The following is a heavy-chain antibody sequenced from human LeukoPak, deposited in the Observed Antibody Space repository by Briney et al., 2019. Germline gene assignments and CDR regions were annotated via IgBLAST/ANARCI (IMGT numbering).Heavy chain of an antibody. CDR3: ARDYKCSGGSCFVGWFDP. J-gene: IGHJ5*02. D-gene: IGHD2-15*01. Sequence: GASVKVSCKVSGYTLTELSMHWVRQAPGKGLEWMGGIIPIFGTANYAQKFQGRVTITADESTSTAYMELSSLRSEDTAVYYCARDYKCSGGSCFVGWFDPWGQGTLVTVSS. CDR1: GYTLTELS. CDR2: IIPIFGTA. V-gene: IGHV1-69*13.